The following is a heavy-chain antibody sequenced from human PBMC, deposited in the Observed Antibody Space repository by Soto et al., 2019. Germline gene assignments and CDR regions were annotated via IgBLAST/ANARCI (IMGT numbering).Heavy chain of an antibody. CDR1: GDSITTGGFY. CDR2: IYSGGST. D-gene: IGHD3-9*01. Sequence: QVQLQESGPGLVKPSQTLSLTCTVSGDSITTGGFYWNWIRQHPDKGLEWIGYIYSGGSTYYLPSLKRRLTGSLDPSKSQFSLNLKSVTAGDTAVYYCAREPRRSFTGRRCLYYFAQGGQGTLVTVSS. CDR3: AREPRRSFTGRRCLYYFAQ. J-gene: IGHJ4*02. V-gene: IGHV4-31*03.